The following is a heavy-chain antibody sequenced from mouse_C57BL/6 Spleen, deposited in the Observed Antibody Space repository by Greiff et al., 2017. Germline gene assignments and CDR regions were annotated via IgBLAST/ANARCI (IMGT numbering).Heavy chain of an antibody. CDR3: ARNYYGSSQAWFAY. D-gene: IGHD1-1*01. Sequence: QVQLKQSGAELVRPGASVKLSCKASGYTFTDYYINWVKQRPGQGLEWIARIYPGSGNTYYNEKFKGKATLTAEKSSSTAYMQLSSLTSEDSAVYFCARNYYGSSQAWFAYWGQGTLVTVSA. CDR2: IYPGSGNT. V-gene: IGHV1-76*01. CDR1: GYTFTDYY. J-gene: IGHJ3*01.